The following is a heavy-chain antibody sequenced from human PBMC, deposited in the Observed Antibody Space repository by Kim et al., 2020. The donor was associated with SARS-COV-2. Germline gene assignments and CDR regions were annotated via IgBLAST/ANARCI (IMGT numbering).Heavy chain of an antibody. Sequence: SETLSLTCTVSGGSISSYYWSWIRQPPGKGLEWIGYIYYSGSTNYNPSLKSRVTISVDTSKNQFSLKLSSVTAADTAVYYCARYRSSGWSAGYFDSWGQG. D-gene: IGHD6-19*01. CDR2: IYYSGST. J-gene: IGHJ4*02. CDR1: GGSISSYY. V-gene: IGHV4-59*08. CDR3: ARYRSSGWSAGYFDS.